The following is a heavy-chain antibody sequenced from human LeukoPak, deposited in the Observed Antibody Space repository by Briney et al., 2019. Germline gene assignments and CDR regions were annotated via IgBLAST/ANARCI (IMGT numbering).Heavy chain of an antibody. V-gene: IGHV1-18*01. CDR2: ISAYSGNN. Sequence: ASVRVSCKASGYTFPIYGFHWVRQAPGQGLEWMGWISAYSGNNNYAQNLQGRVTLTTDTSTSTAYMELRSLRSDDTAVYYCARGPTGYFDLWGRGTLVTVSS. CDR1: GYTFPIYG. CDR3: ARGPTGYFDL. J-gene: IGHJ2*01.